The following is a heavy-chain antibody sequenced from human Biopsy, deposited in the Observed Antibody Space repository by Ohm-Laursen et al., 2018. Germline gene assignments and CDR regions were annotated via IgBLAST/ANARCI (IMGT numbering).Heavy chain of an antibody. Sequence: GSSVKVSCKASGGTFINYATSWVRQAPGQGLEWMGGIIPMFGTANYAQMFQGRATISADESTSTSYMELSSLTTEDTAIYYCARGPHSGSHSCFDYWGRGTLVTVSS. V-gene: IGHV1-69*01. CDR2: IIPMFGTA. CDR1: GGTFINYA. D-gene: IGHD1-26*01. J-gene: IGHJ4*02. CDR3: ARGPHSGSHSCFDY.